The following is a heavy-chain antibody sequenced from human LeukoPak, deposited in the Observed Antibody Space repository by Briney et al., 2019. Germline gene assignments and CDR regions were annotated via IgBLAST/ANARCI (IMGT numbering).Heavy chain of an antibody. Sequence: SETLSLTCTVSGGSISSGGYYWSWIRQHPGKGLEWIGYIYYSGSTYYNPSLKSRVTISVDTSKNQFSLKLSSVTAADTAVYYCARGVTQYQLLCWFDPGAREPWSPSPQ. CDR2: IYYSGST. CDR3: ARGVTQYQLLCWFDP. D-gene: IGHD2-2*01. CDR1: GGSISSGGYY. V-gene: IGHV4-31*03. J-gene: IGHJ5*02.